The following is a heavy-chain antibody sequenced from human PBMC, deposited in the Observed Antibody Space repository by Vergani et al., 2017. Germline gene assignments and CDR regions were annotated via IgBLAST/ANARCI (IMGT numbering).Heavy chain of an antibody. Sequence: EVQLVESGGGLVKPGGSLRLSCAASGFTFSSYSMNWVRQAPGKGLEWVSSISSSSSYIYYADSVKGRFTISRDNAKNSLYLQMNSLRAEDTAVYYCARVGVDIVVVPAAYSATQTWYFDLWGRGTLVTVSS. J-gene: IGHJ2*01. V-gene: IGHV3-21*01. D-gene: IGHD2-2*01. CDR2: ISSSSSYI. CDR3: ARVGVDIVVVPAAYSATQTWYFDL. CDR1: GFTFSSYS.